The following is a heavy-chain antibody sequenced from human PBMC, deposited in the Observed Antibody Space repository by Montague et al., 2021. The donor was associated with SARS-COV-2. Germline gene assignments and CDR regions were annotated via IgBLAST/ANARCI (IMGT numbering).Heavy chain of an antibody. CDR1: GGSTSSYY. CDR2: IFYTGSK. J-gene: IGHJ4*02. Sequence: SETLSLTCSVSGGSTSSYYWTWIRQSPGKGLQWIGYIFYTGSKKFNPSLKTRVSMSLDASKNHLSLRLSAVTAADTARYYCARAQNICFIANCVNYFDLWGLGALVTVSS. V-gene: IGHV4-59*01. CDR3: ARAQNICFIANCVNYFDL. D-gene: IGHD2-15*01.